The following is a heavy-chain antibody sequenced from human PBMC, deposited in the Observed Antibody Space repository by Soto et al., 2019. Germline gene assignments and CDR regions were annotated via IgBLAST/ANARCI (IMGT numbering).Heavy chain of an antibody. Sequence: EVPLVESGGGLVRPGGSLRLSSAASGFTLSSYSMNWVRQAPGKGLEWVSSISSSSSYIYYADSVKGRFTVSRDNAQNSLYLQMNSLRAEDTAVYYCARDWGGEGTFDYWGQGTLVTVSS. CDR2: ISSSSSYI. V-gene: IGHV3-21*01. D-gene: IGHD3-16*01. J-gene: IGHJ4*02. CDR3: ARDWGGEGTFDY. CDR1: GFTLSSYS.